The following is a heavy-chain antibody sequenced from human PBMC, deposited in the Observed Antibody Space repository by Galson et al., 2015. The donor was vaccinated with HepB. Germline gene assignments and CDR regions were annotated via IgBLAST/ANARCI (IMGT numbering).Heavy chain of an antibody. J-gene: IGHJ2*01. CDR1: GFTFSSYS. CDR2: ISSSSSYI. Sequence: SLRLSCAASGFTFSSYSMNWVRQAPGKGLEWVSSISSSSSYIYYADSVKGRFTISRDNAKNSLYLQMNSLRAEDTAVYYCARDKSAAYLGGPDWYFDLWGRGTLVTVSS. D-gene: IGHD6-13*01. CDR3: ARDKSAAYLGGPDWYFDL. V-gene: IGHV3-21*01.